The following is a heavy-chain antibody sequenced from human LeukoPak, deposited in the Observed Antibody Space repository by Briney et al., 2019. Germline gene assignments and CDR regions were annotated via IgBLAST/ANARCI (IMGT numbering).Heavy chain of an antibody. CDR3: ARGPNSNWSGLDF. CDR2: ISPTGSTT. D-gene: IGHD6-6*01. Sequence: GGSLRLSCTASGFSFSGHWMHWARHLPGKGLVWVSRISPTGSTTSYADSVKGRFTVSRDNAKNTLYLQVNNLRAEDTAVYYCARGPNSNWSGLDFWGQGTLLTISS. CDR1: GFSFSGHW. J-gene: IGHJ4*02. V-gene: IGHV3-74*01.